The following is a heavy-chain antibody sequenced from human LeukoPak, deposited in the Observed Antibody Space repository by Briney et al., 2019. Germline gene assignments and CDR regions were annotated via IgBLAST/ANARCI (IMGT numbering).Heavy chain of an antibody. CDR2: IDTDGSSA. Sequence: GGSLRLSCAASGFTFSDYWMHWVRQAPGKGLVWVSRIDTDGSSATYADSVKGRFTISRDNAKNTVYLQMNSLRVEDTAVYYCANGGYCSSTSCYGGMDVWGQGTTVTVSS. CDR1: GFTFSDYW. V-gene: IGHV3-74*01. CDR3: ANGGYCSSTSCYGGMDV. D-gene: IGHD2-2*01. J-gene: IGHJ6*02.